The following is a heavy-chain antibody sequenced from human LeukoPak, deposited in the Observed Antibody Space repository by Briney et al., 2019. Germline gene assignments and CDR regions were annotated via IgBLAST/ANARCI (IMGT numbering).Heavy chain of an antibody. Sequence: PGGSLRLSCAASGFTFSSYWMSWLRQAPGKGVEGVANIKQDGSEQYYVDSVKGRFTISRDNAKNSLYLQMNSLRAEDTAVYYCARDPWELPFDYWGQGTLVTVSS. CDR1: GFTFSSYW. V-gene: IGHV3-7*01. J-gene: IGHJ4*02. CDR2: IKQDGSEQ. D-gene: IGHD1-26*01. CDR3: ARDPWELPFDY.